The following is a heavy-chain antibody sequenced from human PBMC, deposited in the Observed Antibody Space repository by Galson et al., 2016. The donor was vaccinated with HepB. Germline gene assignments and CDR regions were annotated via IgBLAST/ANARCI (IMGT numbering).Heavy chain of an antibody. Sequence: CAISGDIVSSNSAAWNWVRQSPSRGLEWLGRTYYRSKWSNEYEESLKSRLTINPDTTKNQFSLHLTSLTPEDTAVYYCVREQIIPSAGGGNYFDSWGQGTLVTVSS. CDR2: TYYRSKWSN. J-gene: IGHJ4*02. CDR1: GDIVSSNSAA. V-gene: IGHV6-1*01. CDR3: VREQIIPSAGGGNYFDS. D-gene: IGHD3-3*01.